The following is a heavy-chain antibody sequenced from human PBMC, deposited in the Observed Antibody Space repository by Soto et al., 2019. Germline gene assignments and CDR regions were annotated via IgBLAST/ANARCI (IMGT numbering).Heavy chain of an antibody. J-gene: IGHJ6*02. CDR1: GGTFSSYT. V-gene: IGHV1-69*02. CDR2: IIPILGIA. CDR3: ASGNVVEVAAPYGMDV. D-gene: IGHD2-15*01. Sequence: QVQLVQSGAEVKKPGSSVKVSCKASGGTFSSYTISWVRQAPGQGLEWMGRIIPILGIANYAQKFQGRVTITADKSTSTAYMELSSLRSEDTAVYYCASGNVVEVAAPYGMDVWGQGTTVTVSS.